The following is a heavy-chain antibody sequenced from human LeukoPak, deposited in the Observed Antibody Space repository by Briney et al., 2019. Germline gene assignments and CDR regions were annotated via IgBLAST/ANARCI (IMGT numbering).Heavy chain of an antibody. D-gene: IGHD2-15*01. CDR1: GFTFSDYY. CDR3: ASGGTRDAFDI. CDR2: ISSNGGST. J-gene: IGHJ3*02. Sequence: GGSLRLSCAASGFTFSDYYMSWIRQAPGKGLEYVSAISSNGGSTYYANSVKGRFTISRDNSKNTLYLQMGSLRAEDMAVYYCASGGTRDAFDIWGQGTMVTVSS. V-gene: IGHV3-64*01.